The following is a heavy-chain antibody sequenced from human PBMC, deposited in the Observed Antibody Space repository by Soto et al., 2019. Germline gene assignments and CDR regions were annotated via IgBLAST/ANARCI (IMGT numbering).Heavy chain of an antibody. D-gene: IGHD5-18*01. CDR3: ARYTRDTAMVTRWFDP. Sequence: QVQLVQSGAEVKKPGSSVKVSCKASVGTFSSYAISWVRQAPGQGLEWIGGIIPIFGTANYAQKFQGRVTITADESTSTAYMELSSLRSEDTAVYYCARYTRDTAMVTRWFDPWGQGTLVTVSS. CDR1: VGTFSSYA. V-gene: IGHV1-69*01. J-gene: IGHJ5*02. CDR2: IIPIFGTA.